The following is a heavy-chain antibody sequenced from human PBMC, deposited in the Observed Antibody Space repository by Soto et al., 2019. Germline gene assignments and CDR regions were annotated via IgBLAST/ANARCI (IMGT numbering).Heavy chain of an antibody. J-gene: IGHJ6*02. Sequence: QVQLVESGGGLVRPGGSPPPPPAPPRPTPTPPPPPPLRQAPGKGLEWLSYIDSSTKYTNYADSVKGRFTISRDNAKNSLYLQMNSLRADDTAVYYCAREYYYTMDVWGQGTMVTVSS. V-gene: IGHV3-11*05. CDR1: RPTPTPPP. CDR2: IDSSTKYT. CDR3: AREYYYTMDV.